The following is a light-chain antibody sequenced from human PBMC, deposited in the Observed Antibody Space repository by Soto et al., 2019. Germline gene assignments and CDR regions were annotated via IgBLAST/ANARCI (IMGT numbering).Light chain of an antibody. CDR1: QSIPSNY. Sequence: EIVLTQSPGTLSLSPGERVTLSCRASQSIPSNYLAWYQHKPGQAPRLLIYAASSSATGIPARFSGSGSGKEFTLTISSLQSEDFAVYYCQQYHSWPPRTLAQGTNVDIK. J-gene: IGKJ1*01. CDR2: AAS. V-gene: IGKV3-20*01. CDR3: QQYHSWPPRT.